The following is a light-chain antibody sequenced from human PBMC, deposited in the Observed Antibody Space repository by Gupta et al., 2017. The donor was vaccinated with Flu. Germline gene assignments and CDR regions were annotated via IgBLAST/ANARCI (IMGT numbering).Light chain of an antibody. CDR1: SSDIVTFND. J-gene: IGLJ2*01. Sequence: HSALTQPASVSGSPGQSITISCAGTSSDIVTFNDVSWYQHHPGTAPRLLIYDDTHRPSGVPDRFSGSKSGTTDSLTINGLQTEDEADYYCRSYDHNKHPVVFGRGTKLTVL. CDR3: RSYDHNKHPVV. CDR2: DDT. V-gene: IGLV2-14*03.